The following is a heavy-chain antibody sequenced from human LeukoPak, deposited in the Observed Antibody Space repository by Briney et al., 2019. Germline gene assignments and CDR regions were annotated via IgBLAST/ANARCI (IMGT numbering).Heavy chain of an antibody. CDR1: GFTFSSYG. CDR3: AKDNAYHYADY. CDR2: IGYDGRNK. J-gene: IGHJ4*02. D-gene: IGHD3-10*01. V-gene: IGHV3-30*02. Sequence: GGSLRLSCAASGFTFSSYGIHWVRQAPGKGLKWVTFIGYDGRNKYYADSVKGRFTISRDNSKNTLYLQMNSLRAEDTAVYYCAKDNAYHYADYWGQGTLVTVSS.